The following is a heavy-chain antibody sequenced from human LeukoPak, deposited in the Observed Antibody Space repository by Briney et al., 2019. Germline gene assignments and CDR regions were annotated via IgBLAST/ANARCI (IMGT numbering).Heavy chain of an antibody. J-gene: IGHJ4*02. D-gene: IGHD3-22*01. CDR1: GGSISSSRHY. CDR3: VRRVAGSSYRDY. CDR2: ILYSGST. Sequence: PSETLSLTRTVSGGSISSSRHYWGWIRQPPGKGLGWIGNILYSGSTNYNPSLKSRVTISVDTSKNQFSLKLSSVTAADTADYYCVRRVAGSSYRDYWGQGTLVTVSS. V-gene: IGHV4-39*01.